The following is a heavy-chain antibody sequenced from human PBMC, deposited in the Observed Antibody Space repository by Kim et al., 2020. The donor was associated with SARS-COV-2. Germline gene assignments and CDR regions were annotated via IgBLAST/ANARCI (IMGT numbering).Heavy chain of an antibody. CDR3: ARRPYGSASSYWYFDL. Sequence: ASVKVSCKASGYTFTSYAINWLRRAPGQGLEWMGWINTNTGNPTYAQGFTGRFVFSLDTSVSTAYLQISSLKAEDTAVYYCARRPYGSASSYWYFDLWGRGTLVTVSS. CDR1: GYTFTSYA. D-gene: IGHD3-10*01. V-gene: IGHV7-4-1*02. J-gene: IGHJ2*01. CDR2: INTNTGNP.